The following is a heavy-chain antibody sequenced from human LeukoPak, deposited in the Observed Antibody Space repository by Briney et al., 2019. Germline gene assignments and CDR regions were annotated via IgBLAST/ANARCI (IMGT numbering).Heavy chain of an antibody. CDR1: GYTFTSYY. J-gene: IGHJ4*02. CDR3: ARWKWLGYFDY. CDR2: INPSGGST. Sequence: ASVKVSCKASGYTFTSYYMHWVRQAPGQGLEWMGIINPSGGSTSYAQKLQGRVTMTRNTSTSTVYMELSSLRSEDTAVYYCARWKWLGYFDYWGQGTLVTVSS. D-gene: IGHD6-19*01. V-gene: IGHV1-46*01.